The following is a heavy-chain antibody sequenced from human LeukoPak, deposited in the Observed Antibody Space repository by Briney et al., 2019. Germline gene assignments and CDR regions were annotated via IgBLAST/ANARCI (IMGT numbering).Heavy chain of an antibody. J-gene: IGHJ4*02. CDR1: GYTFTSYC. D-gene: IGHD6-19*01. V-gene: IGHV1-46*01. CDR3: ARGIAVAVRFDY. CDR2: INPSGGST. Sequence: ASVKVSCKASGYTFTSYCMHWVRQAPGQGLEWMGIINPSGGSTSYAQKLQGRVTMTTDTSTSTAYMDLRSLRSDDTAVYYCARGIAVAVRFDYWGQGTLVTVSS.